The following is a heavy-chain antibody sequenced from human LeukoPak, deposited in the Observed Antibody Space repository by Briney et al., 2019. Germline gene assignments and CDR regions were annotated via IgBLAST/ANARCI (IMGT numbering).Heavy chain of an antibody. V-gene: IGHV3-23*01. CDR1: GGSISSGGYY. CDR2: ISGSGDST. CDR3: AKTRPLDSSSWSHGDY. Sequence: LSLTCTVSGGSISSGGYYWSWVRQAPGKGLEWVSAISGSGDSTYYGDSVKGRFTISRDNSKNTLYLQMNSPRAEDTAVYYCAKTRPLDSSSWSHGDYWGQGTQVTVSS. J-gene: IGHJ4*02. D-gene: IGHD6-13*01.